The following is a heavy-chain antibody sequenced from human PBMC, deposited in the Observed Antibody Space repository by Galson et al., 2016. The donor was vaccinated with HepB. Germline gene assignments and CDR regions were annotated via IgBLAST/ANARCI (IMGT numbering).Heavy chain of an antibody. Sequence: QSGAEVKKPGESLKISCEGSGYKFTTYWIAWVRQMPGKGLEWMGIIYPGDYDTRYSPSFHGQVTISADKSINTAYLQWSGLKASDTAMYYCARLLAVTGTYPSVAYSCGLDVWGQGTAVTVSS. CDR2: IYPGDYDT. CDR1: GYKFTTYW. D-gene: IGHD6-19*01. V-gene: IGHV5-51*01. J-gene: IGHJ6*02. CDR3: ARLLAVTGTYPSVAYSCGLDV.